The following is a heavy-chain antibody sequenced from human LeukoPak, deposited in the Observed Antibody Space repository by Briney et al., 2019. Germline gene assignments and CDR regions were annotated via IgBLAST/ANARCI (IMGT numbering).Heavy chain of an antibody. V-gene: IGHV4-59*01. Sequence: SETLSLTCTVSGGSISSYYWSWIRQPLGKGLEWIGYIYYSGSTNYNPSLKSRVTISVDTSKNQFSLKLSSVTAADTAVYYCARHGYSSGWYYFDYWGQGTLVTVSS. CDR2: IYYSGST. D-gene: IGHD6-19*01. J-gene: IGHJ4*02. CDR1: GGSISSYY. CDR3: ARHGYSSGWYYFDY.